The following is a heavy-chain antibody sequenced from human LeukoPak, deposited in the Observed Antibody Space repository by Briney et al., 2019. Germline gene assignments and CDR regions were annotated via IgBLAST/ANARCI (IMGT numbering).Heavy chain of an antibody. CDR1: GFTISSYG. J-gene: IGHJ4*02. CDR2: IWYDGSNK. D-gene: IGHD1-26*01. Sequence: GGSLRLSCAASGFTISSYGMHWVRQAPGKGLEWVAVIWYDGSNKYYADSVKGRFTISRDNSKNTPYLQTNSLRAEDTAVYYCASCSGSYYVLDYWGQGTLVTVSS. CDR3: ASCSGSYYVLDY. V-gene: IGHV3-33*01.